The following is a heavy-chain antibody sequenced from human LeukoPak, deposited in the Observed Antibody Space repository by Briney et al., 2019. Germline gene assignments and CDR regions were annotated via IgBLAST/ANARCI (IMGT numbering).Heavy chain of an antibody. CDR3: ARDGYSYGNFDY. V-gene: IGHV4-34*01. CDR1: GGSFSVYY. J-gene: IGHJ4*02. CDR2: INHSGST. D-gene: IGHD5-18*01. Sequence: PSETLSLTCAVYGGSFSVYYWSWIRQPPGKGLEWIGEINHSGSTNYNPSLKSRVTISVDTSKNQFSLKLSSVTAADTAVYYCARDGYSYGNFDYWGQGTLVTVSS.